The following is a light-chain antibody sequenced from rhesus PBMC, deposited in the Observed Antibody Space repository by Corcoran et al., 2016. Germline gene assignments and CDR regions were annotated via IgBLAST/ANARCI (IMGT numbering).Light chain of an antibody. CDR2: KAY. CDR1: QSISRW. CDR3: QQYSESPPT. J-gene: IGKJ1*01. Sequence: DIQMTQSPSSLSASVGDTVTITCRASQSISRWSAWYQQKPGKAPKILIYKAYTLETGVPSRFSGSGSGTDCTLTISSLQSDDFATYYCQQYSESPPTFGQGTKVEI. V-gene: IGKV1-22*01.